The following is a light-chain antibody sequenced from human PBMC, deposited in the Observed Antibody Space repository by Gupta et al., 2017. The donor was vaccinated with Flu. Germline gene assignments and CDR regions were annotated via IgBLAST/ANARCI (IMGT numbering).Light chain of an antibody. J-gene: IGLJ3*02. CDR1: SSDVGGYNF. V-gene: IGLV2-8*01. CDR2: EFS. CDR3: NSNAASNNVGV. Sequence: SALTQPPSAPGSPGQSVTISCTATSSDVGGYNFVSWYQHPPDKSPKLLIYEFSKRHSAVPDRFSGSKYATTASLTTTGLQAEEAADYYFNSNAASNNVGVFGGGTKLTVL.